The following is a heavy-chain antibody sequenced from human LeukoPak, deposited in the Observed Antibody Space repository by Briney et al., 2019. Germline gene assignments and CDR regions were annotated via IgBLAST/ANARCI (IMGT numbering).Heavy chain of an antibody. D-gene: IGHD6-13*01. CDR1: GFTFSSYA. Sequence: PGGSLRLSCAASGFTFSSYAMHWVRQAPGKGLEWVAVISYDGSNKYYADSVKGRFTISRDNSKNTLYLQMNSLRAEDTAVYYCARIAAAGRHLDYWGQGTLVTVSS. J-gene: IGHJ4*02. V-gene: IGHV3-30*04. CDR2: ISYDGSNK. CDR3: ARIAAAGRHLDY.